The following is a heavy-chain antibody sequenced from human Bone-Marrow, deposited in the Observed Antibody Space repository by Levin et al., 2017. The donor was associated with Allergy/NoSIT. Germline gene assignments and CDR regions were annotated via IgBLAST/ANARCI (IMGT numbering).Heavy chain of an antibody. CDR1: GFTVNNNY. D-gene: IGHD1-7*01. Sequence: ASVKVSCAASGFTVNNNYMNWVRQAPGKGLEWVSLIFSGGETQYADSVRGRFTISRDSSENTLYLQMNSLRAEDTAVYYCARSFNWNFAGGQGTLVTVSS. V-gene: IGHV3-66*01. J-gene: IGHJ4*02. CDR2: IFSGGET. CDR3: ARSFNWNFA.